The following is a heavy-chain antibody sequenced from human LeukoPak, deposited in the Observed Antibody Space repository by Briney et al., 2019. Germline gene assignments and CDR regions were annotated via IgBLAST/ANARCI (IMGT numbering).Heavy chain of an antibody. J-gene: IGHJ5*02. CDR3: ARAHYSSYTCYLRRRGFDP. D-gene: IGHD2-2*01. CDR2: ISTSSRYI. CDR1: GSTLSNNE. Sequence: AGGSLRLFCADSGSTLSNNEISWVRQAPGKGLEWVSSISTSSRYIYYKDSVRGRFTISRDDAKNSLYLEMNSLRAEETAVYYCARAHYSSYTCYLRRRGFDPWGQGTLVTVSS. V-gene: IGHV3-21*01.